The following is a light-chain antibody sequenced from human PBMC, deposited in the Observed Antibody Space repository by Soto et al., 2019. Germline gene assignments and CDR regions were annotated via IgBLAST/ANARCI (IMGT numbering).Light chain of an antibody. V-gene: IGKV1-5*03. CDR3: QQYKESST. CDR2: EAS. J-gene: IGKJ1*01. Sequence: DIQMTQSPSTLSASVGDRVTITCRASQSISSWLAWYQQKPGKAPKLLIYEASSSQIGVPPRFSGSGFGTEFTLTIRSLPPDDFATYYCQQYKESSTFGQGTRLEIK. CDR1: QSISSW.